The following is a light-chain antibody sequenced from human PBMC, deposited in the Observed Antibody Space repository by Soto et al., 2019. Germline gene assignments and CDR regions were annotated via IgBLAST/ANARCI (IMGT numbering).Light chain of an antibody. V-gene: IGKV3-20*01. CDR3: QQYVSSPALT. Sequence: EIMLTQSPGTLSLSPGERATLSCRASQSIANNDLAWYQQKPGQTPRLLIYGASSRATGISDRFSGSGSGTDFTLTISRLEPEDFAVYYCQQYVSSPALTFGGGTKVEIK. CDR1: QSIANND. CDR2: GAS. J-gene: IGKJ4*01.